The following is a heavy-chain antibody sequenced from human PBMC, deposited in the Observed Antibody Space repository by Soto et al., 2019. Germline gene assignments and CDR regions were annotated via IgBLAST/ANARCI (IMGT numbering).Heavy chain of an antibody. CDR2: INHSGST. CDR3: EREGTYGMDV. V-gene: IGHV4-34*01. CDR1: GGSFSGYY. J-gene: IGHJ6*02. Sequence: PSETLSLTCAVYGGSFSGYYWSWIRQPPGKGLEWIGEINHSGSTNYNPSLKSRVTISVDTSKNQFSLKLSSVTAADTAVYYCEREGTYGMDVWGQGTTVTVSS.